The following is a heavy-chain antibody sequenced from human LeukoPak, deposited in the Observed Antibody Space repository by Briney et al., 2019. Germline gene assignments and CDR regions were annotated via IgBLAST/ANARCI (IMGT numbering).Heavy chain of an antibody. Sequence: GGSLRLSCAASGFTFGDYDMSWVRQAPGKGLEWVSAINWNGGRTGYADSVKGRFTIYRDNAKNSLYLKMNSLRAEDTAVYYCARDSPVVSGWYQVRYAFDIWGQGTMVTVSS. D-gene: IGHD6-19*01. CDR1: GFTFGDYD. J-gene: IGHJ3*02. CDR2: INWNGGRT. CDR3: ARDSPVVSGWYQVRYAFDI. V-gene: IGHV3-20*04.